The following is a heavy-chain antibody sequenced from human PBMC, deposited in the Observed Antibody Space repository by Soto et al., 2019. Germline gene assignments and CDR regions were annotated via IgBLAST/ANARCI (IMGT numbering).Heavy chain of an antibody. J-gene: IGHJ5*02. CDR3: ARGIKYGDYSRWFDP. CDR1: GYTFTSYD. V-gene: IGHV1-8*01. CDR2: MNPNSGNR. Sequence: QVQLVQSGAEVKKPGASVKVSCKASGYTFTSYDINWVRQATGQGFEYLGWMNPNSGNRGYVKKFQGRVTMTRDTSMSTAYMELGSLRSEDTAVYYCARGIKYGDYSRWFDPWGPGTLVTVSS. D-gene: IGHD4-17*01.